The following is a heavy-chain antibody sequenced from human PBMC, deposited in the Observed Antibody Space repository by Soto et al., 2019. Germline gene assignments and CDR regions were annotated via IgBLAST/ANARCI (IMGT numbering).Heavy chain of an antibody. D-gene: IGHD3-22*01. V-gene: IGHV4-39*01. Sequence: PSETLSLTCTVSGGSISSSSYYWGWIRQPPGKGLEWIGSIYYSGSTYYNPSLKSRVTISVDTSKNQFSLKLSSVTAADTAVYYCARHYYDSSGYYRPFDYWGQGTLVTVSS. J-gene: IGHJ4*02. CDR3: ARHYYDSSGYYRPFDY. CDR2: IYYSGST. CDR1: GGSISSSSYY.